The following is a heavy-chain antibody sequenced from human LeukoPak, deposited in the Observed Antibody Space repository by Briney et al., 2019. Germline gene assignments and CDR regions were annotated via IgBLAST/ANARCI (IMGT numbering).Heavy chain of an antibody. CDR2: IKQDGSEK. J-gene: IGHJ4*02. V-gene: IGHV3-7*01. D-gene: IGHD3-22*01. Sequence: GGSLRLSCTDSGFTFRNYWMTWVRQAPGKGLEWVANIKQDGSEKYYVDSVKGRFTISGDNAKNSLYLQMNSLRAEDTAVYYCARGFDSRFFNDWGQGTLVTVSS. CDR3: ARGFDSRFFND. CDR1: GFTFRNYW.